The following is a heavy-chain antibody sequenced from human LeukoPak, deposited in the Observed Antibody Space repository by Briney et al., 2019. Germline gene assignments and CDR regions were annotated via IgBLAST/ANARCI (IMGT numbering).Heavy chain of an antibody. Sequence: ASVKVSCKASGGTFSSYAISWVRQAPGQGLEWMGGIIPIFGTANYAQKFQGRVTITADESTSTAYMELSSLRSEDTAVYYCAREICSSTSCNDYWGQGTLVTVSS. CDR1: GGTFSSYA. J-gene: IGHJ4*02. V-gene: IGHV1-69*13. CDR3: AREICSSTSCNDY. CDR2: IIPIFGTA. D-gene: IGHD2-2*01.